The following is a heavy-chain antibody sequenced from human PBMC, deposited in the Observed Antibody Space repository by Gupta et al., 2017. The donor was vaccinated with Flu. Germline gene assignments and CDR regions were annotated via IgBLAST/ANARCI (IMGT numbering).Heavy chain of an antibody. CDR1: GFSFSNYG. CDR3: AKDWKWNRNIYGMNV. D-gene: IGHD1-1*01. V-gene: IGHV3-30*18. CDR2: ISYDGSNK. J-gene: IGHJ6*02. Sequence: QEQVVESGGGVVQPGRSLRLSCAASGFSFSNYGMPWVRQAPGKGLEWVAVISYDGSNKYYADSVKGRFTISRDNSKNTLYLQMNSLRTEDTAVYYCAKDWKWNRNIYGMNVWGQGTTVTVSS.